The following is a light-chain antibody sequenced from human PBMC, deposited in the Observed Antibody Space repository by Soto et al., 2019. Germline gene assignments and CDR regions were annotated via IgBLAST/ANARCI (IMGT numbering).Light chain of an antibody. J-gene: IGKJ4*01. Sequence: EILLTQSPGTLSLSPGERATLSCRASQSVSSSHLAWYQQKPGQAPRLLIYGASSRATGIPDRFSGSGSGTDFTLTISRLEPEDFAVYYCQQYGSSPGLTFGGGTKVDIK. CDR1: QSVSSSH. CDR2: GAS. CDR3: QQYGSSPGLT. V-gene: IGKV3-20*01.